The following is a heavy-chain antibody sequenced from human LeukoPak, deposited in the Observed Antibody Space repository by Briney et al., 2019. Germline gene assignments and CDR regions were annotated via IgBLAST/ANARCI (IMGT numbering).Heavy chain of an antibody. V-gene: IGHV3-23*01. CDR1: EFTFSNYA. CDR3: AAGGLYGSGSYYNVEFDY. CDR2: ISGSGGST. Sequence: PGGSLRLSCAASEFTFSNYAMNWVRQTPGRGLEWVSGISGSGGSTYYADSVKGRFTISRDNSKNTLYLQMNSLRSEDTAVYYCAAGGLYGSGSYYNVEFDYWGQGTLVTVSS. J-gene: IGHJ4*02. D-gene: IGHD3-10*01.